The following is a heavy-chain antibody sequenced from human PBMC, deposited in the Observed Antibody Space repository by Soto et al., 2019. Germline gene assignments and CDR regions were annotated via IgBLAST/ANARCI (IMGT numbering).Heavy chain of an antibody. CDR3: ARGLSSWYAGY. Sequence: EVQLVETGGGLIQPGGSLRLSCAASGFTVSSNYMSWVRQAPGKGLEWGSVIYSGGSTYYAESVKGRFTISGDNSKNSLYLQMNSLRAEYTAVYYCARGLSSWYAGYWGQGTLVNVSS. J-gene: IGHJ4*02. V-gene: IGHV3-53*02. CDR2: IYSGGST. CDR1: GFTVSSNY. D-gene: IGHD6-13*01.